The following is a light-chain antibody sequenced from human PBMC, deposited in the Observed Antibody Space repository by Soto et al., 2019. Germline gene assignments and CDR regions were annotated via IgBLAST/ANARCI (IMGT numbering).Light chain of an antibody. V-gene: IGLV2-23*01. J-gene: IGLJ2*01. Sequence: QSALTQPASVSGSPGQSITISCTGTSSDVGNYNLVSWYQQHPGKAPKLMIYEGSKRPSGVSNRFSGSKSGNTASLTISGLQAEDEADYYYSSYVGSSTLLFGGGTKLTVL. CDR2: EGS. CDR3: SSYVGSSTLL. CDR1: SSDVGNYNL.